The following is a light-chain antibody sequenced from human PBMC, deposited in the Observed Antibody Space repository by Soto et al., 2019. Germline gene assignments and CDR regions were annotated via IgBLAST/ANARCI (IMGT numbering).Light chain of an antibody. CDR1: QTVSRY. CDR3: QQRSTWPLFT. J-gene: IGKJ4*01. V-gene: IGKV3-11*01. Sequence: VLTQSPATLSLSPGERATLSCRASQTVSRYLAWYQQKPGQAPRLLIYYASNRATGIPARFSGSGSGTDYTLTISSLVPEDFTVYYCQQRSTWPLFTFGGGTKVEI. CDR2: YAS.